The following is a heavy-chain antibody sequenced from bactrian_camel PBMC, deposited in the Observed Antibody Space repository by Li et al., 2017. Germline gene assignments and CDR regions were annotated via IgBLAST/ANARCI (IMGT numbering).Heavy chain of an antibody. V-gene: IGHV3S53*01. J-gene: IGHJ4*01. CDR3: AADWAPCENWVKAALSNPNIFNN. CDR1: NTASFNL. CDR2: IYRSGMS. Sequence: HVQLVESGGGSVQAGGSLTLSCAASNTASFNLMGWFRQAPGKEREGIAAIYRSGMSYYPDSVKGRFTISKDNAKNILYLQMDSLKPEDTGMYFCAADWAPCENWVKAALSNPNIFNNWGQGTQVTVS. D-gene: IGHD3*01.